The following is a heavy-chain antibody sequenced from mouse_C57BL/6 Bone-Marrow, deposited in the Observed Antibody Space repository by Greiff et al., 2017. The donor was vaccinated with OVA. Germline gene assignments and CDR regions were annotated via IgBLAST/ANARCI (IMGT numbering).Heavy chain of an antibody. Sequence: VHLVESDAELVKPGASVKISCKVSGYTFTDHTIHWMKQRPEQGLEWIGYIYPRDGSTKYNEKFKGKATLTADKSSSTAYMQLNSLTSEDSAVYFCARGGTVVDWYFDVWGTGTTVTVSS. J-gene: IGHJ1*03. D-gene: IGHD1-1*01. CDR3: ARGGTVVDWYFDV. CDR2: IYPRDGST. CDR1: GYTFTDHT. V-gene: IGHV1-78*01.